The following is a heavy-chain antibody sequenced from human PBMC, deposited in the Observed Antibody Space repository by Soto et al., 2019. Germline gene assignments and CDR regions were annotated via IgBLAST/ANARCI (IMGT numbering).Heavy chain of an antibody. CDR2: IIPIFGTA. CDR3: ARGSCWYGEDYYGMDV. CDR1: GGTFSSYA. D-gene: IGHD6-19*01. V-gene: IGHV1-69*13. J-gene: IGHJ6*02. Sequence: SVKVSCKASGGTFSSYAISWVRQAPGQGLEWMGGIIPIFGTANYAQKFQGRVTITADESTSTAYMELSSLRSEDTAVYYCARGSCWYGEDYYGMDVWGQGTTVTVSS.